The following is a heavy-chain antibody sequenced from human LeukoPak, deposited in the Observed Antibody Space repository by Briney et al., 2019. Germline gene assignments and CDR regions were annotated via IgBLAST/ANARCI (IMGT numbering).Heavy chain of an antibody. CDR3: ARVGDSDY. D-gene: IGHD3-16*01. V-gene: IGHV3-21*01. CDR2: ITSSSSYI. Sequence: GGSLRLSCAASGFTFNGYNMNWVRQAPGKGLEWVSSITSSSSYIYYADSVKGRFTISRDNAKNSLYLQMNSLRAEDTAVYYCARVGDSDYWGQGTLVTVSS. J-gene: IGHJ4*02. CDR1: GFTFNGYN.